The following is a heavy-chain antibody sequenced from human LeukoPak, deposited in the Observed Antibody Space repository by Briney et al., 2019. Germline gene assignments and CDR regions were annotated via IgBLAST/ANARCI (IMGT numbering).Heavy chain of an antibody. D-gene: IGHD6-19*01. CDR1: GFTFSSYS. CDR3: ARDRPLSSGWYLYYFDY. J-gene: IGHJ4*02. Sequence: GGSLRLSCAASGFTFSSYSMNWVRQAPGKGLECVSSISSSSSYIYYADSVKGRFTISRDNAKNSLYLQMNSLRAEDTAVYYCARDRPLSSGWYLYYFDYWGQGTLVTVSS. CDR2: ISSSSSYI. V-gene: IGHV3-21*01.